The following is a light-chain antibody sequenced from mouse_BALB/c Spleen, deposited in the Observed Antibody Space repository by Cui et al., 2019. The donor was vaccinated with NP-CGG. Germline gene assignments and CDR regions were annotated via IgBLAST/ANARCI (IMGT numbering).Light chain of an antibody. CDR3: ALWYSNHWV. CDR2: GTN. J-gene: IGLJ1*01. V-gene: IGLV1*01. Sequence: QPDVIQESAPTTSPGETFTVTCRSSTGAVTTSNYANWVQEKPDHLFTGLIGGTNNRPPGVPARFSGSLIGDKAALTITGAQTEDEATYFCALWYSNHWVFGGGTKLTVL. CDR1: TGAVTTSNY.